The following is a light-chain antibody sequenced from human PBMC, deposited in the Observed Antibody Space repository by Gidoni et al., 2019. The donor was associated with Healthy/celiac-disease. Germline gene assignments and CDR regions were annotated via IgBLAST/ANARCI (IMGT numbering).Light chain of an antibody. Sequence: AIRMTQSPSSFSASTGDRVTITCRASQCISSYLAWYQQKPGKDPKLLIYAASTLQSGVPSRFSGSGAGTDFTLTISCLQSEDFATYYCQQYYSYPTITFGQGTRLEIK. J-gene: IGKJ5*01. CDR2: AAS. V-gene: IGKV1-8*01. CDR3: QQYYSYPTIT. CDR1: QCISSY.